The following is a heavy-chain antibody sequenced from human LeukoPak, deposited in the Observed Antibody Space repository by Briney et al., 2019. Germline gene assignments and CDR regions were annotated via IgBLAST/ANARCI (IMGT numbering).Heavy chain of an antibody. Sequence: GGSLRLSCTASGFTFGDYAMSWVRQAPGKGLEWVGFIRSKAYGGTTEYAASVKGRFTISRDDSKSIAYPQMNSLKTEDTAVYYCTRDSQWLVKSGMDYWGQGTLVTVSS. CDR1: GFTFGDYA. CDR2: IRSKAYGGTT. CDR3: TRDSQWLVKSGMDY. V-gene: IGHV3-49*04. D-gene: IGHD6-19*01. J-gene: IGHJ4*02.